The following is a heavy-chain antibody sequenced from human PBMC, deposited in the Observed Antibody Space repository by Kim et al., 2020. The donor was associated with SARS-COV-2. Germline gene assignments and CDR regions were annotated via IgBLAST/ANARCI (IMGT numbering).Heavy chain of an antibody. CDR3: ARRECSTTSCHATANWFDP. CDR1: GYTFTRYY. D-gene: IGHD2-2*01. V-gene: IGHV1-46*01. CDR2: VSPTGGTT. J-gene: IGHJ5*02. Sequence: ASVKVSCKASGYTFTRYYIHWVRQAPGQGLEWMGIVSPTGGTTTYAQKFQGRVTMTGDTSTSTVYMELSSLRSDDTAVYYCARRECSTTSCHATANWFDPWGQGTLVTVSS.